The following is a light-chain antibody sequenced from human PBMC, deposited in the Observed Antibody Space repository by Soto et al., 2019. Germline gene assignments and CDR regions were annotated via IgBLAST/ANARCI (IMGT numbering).Light chain of an antibody. J-gene: IGKJ1*01. V-gene: IGKV3-20*01. Sequence: EIVLTQSPGTLSLSPGERGTLACRSGQSVSSSYLAWYQQKAGQAPRLLIYSASSRATGIPDRFSGSGSGTDFILTISRLEPEDFAVYYCQQYGRSPWTFGQGTKVDI. CDR1: QSVSSSY. CDR2: SAS. CDR3: QQYGRSPWT.